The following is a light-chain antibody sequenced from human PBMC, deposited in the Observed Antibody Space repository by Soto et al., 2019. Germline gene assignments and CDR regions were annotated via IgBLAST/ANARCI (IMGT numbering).Light chain of an antibody. CDR1: QRVASN. J-gene: IGKJ1*01. CDR3: QQYYNLWT. V-gene: IGKV3-15*01. Sequence: EIVLAQARATLSVSPGERATLSCRASQRVASNLAWFQQKPGQAPRLLIYGASTRATGIPARFSGSGSGTEFTLTISSLQSEDFAVYYCQQYYNLWTFGQGTKVDIK. CDR2: GAS.